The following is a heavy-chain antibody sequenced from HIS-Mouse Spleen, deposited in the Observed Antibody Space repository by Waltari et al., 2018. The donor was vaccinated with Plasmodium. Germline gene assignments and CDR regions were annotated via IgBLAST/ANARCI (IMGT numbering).Heavy chain of an antibody. CDR3: ASSWYWYFDL. J-gene: IGHJ2*01. V-gene: IGHV3-7*01. D-gene: IGHD6-13*01. Sequence: EVQLVASGGGLVQSGGSMRLACAAGGCTFCGYWMSWVRRAPGKGLEWGANIKQDGSEKYYVDSVKGRFTISRDNAKNSLYLQMNSLRAEDTAVYYCASSWYWYFDLWGRGTLVTVSS. CDR2: IKQDGSEK. CDR1: GCTFCGYW.